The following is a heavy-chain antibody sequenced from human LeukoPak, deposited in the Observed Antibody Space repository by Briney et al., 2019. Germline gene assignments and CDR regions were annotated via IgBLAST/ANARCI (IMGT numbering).Heavy chain of an antibody. Sequence: GGSLRLSCAASGFTFSSYWMSWVRQAPGKGLEWVANIKQDGSEKYYVDSVKGRFTISRDNAKNSPYLQMNSLRAEDTAVYYCARGTLGRYFDWLFGHDAFDIWGQGTMVTVSS. D-gene: IGHD3-9*01. CDR3: ARGTLGRYFDWLFGHDAFDI. CDR2: IKQDGSEK. CDR1: GFTFSSYW. J-gene: IGHJ3*02. V-gene: IGHV3-7*01.